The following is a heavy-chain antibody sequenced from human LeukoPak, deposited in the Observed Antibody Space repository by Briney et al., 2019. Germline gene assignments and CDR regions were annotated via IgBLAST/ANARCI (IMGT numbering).Heavy chain of an antibody. Sequence: GGSLRLSCAASGFTFSSYAMSWVRQAPGKGLEWVSAIRGSGGSTYYADSVKGRFTISRDNSKNTLYLQMNSLRAEDTAVYYCAKDHRPGIAAARTGGFDYWGQGTLVTVSS. J-gene: IGHJ4*02. CDR2: IRGSGGST. V-gene: IGHV3-23*01. D-gene: IGHD6-13*01. CDR1: GFTFSSYA. CDR3: AKDHRPGIAAARTGGFDY.